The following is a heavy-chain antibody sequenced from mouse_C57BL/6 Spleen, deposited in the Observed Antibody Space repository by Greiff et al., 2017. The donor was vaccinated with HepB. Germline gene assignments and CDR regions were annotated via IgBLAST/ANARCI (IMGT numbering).Heavy chain of an antibody. CDR1: GFNIKNTY. CDR2: IDPANGNT. V-gene: IGHV14-3*01. CDR3: ARFYYGSSHAMDY. Sequence: VQLKQSVAELVRPGASVKLSCTASGFNIKNTYMHWVKQRPEQGLEWIGRIDPANGNTKYAPKFQGKATITADTSSNTAYLQLSSLTSEDTSIYYCARFYYGSSHAMDYWGQGTSVTVSS. D-gene: IGHD1-1*01. J-gene: IGHJ4*01.